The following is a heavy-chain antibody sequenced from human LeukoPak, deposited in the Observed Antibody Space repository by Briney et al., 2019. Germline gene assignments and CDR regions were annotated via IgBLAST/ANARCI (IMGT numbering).Heavy chain of an antibody. CDR2: IIPIFGTA. Sequence: ASVKVSCKASGGTFSSYANSWVRQAPGQGLERMGGIIPIFGTANYAQKFQGRVTITADESTSTAYMELSSLRSEDTAVYYCARASHWNAPDYWGQGTLVTVSS. J-gene: IGHJ4*02. CDR3: ARASHWNAPDY. D-gene: IGHD1-1*01. CDR1: GGTFSSYA. V-gene: IGHV1-69*13.